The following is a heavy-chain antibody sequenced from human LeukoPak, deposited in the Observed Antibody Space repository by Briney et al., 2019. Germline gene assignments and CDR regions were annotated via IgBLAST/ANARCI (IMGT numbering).Heavy chain of an antibody. CDR3: ARAGLTGSKVAFDV. CDR1: GYTFTSYY. V-gene: IGHV7-4-1*02. D-gene: IGHD1-20*01. CDR2: INTDTGNP. Sequence: ASVKVSCKASGYTFTSYYMHWVRQAPGQGLEWMGWINTDTGNPTYAQGFTGRFVFSLDTSVSTAYLQITSLKAEDTAVYYCARAGLTGSKVAFDVWGQGTMVTVSS. J-gene: IGHJ3*01.